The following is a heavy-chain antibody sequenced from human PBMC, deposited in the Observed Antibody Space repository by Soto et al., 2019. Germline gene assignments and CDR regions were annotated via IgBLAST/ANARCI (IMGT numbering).Heavy chain of an antibody. CDR2: IIPIFGTA. D-gene: IGHD3-16*01. CDR1: GGTFSSYA. V-gene: IGHV1-69*12. J-gene: IGHJ6*02. Sequence: QVQLVQSGAEVKKPGSSVKVSCKASGGTFSSYAISWVRQSPGQGLEWMGGIIPIFGTADYAQKFQGRVAMTADASTSTAYMELGSLRSEDTAVYYCASAWGPSYDYGMDVWGQGTTVTVSS. CDR3: ASAWGPSYDYGMDV.